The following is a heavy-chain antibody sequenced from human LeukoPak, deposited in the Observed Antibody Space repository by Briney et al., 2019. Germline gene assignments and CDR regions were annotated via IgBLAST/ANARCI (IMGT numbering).Heavy chain of an antibody. Sequence: SETLSLTCTVSGGSISSYYWSWIRQPPGKGLEWIGYIYYSGSTNYNPSPKSRVTISVDTSKNQFSLKLSSVTAADTAVYYCARHDSGVYDFWSGPQSGWFDPWGQGTLVTVSS. D-gene: IGHD3-3*01. CDR3: ARHDSGVYDFWSGPQSGWFDP. CDR2: IYYSGST. J-gene: IGHJ5*02. V-gene: IGHV4-59*08. CDR1: GGSISSYY.